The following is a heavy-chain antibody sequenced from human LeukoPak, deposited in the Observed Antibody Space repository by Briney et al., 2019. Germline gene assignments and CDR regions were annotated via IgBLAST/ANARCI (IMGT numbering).Heavy chain of an antibody. CDR1: GGSISNYY. CDR3: ASGRDGYTYDAFDI. Sequence: PSETLSLTYTVSGGSISNYYWNWIRQPPGKGLEWIGYISYSGSTNYNPSLKSRVTISVDTSKNQFSLKLSSVTAADTAVYYCASGRDGYTYDAFDIWGQGTMVTVSS. V-gene: IGHV4-59*01. J-gene: IGHJ3*02. CDR2: ISYSGST. D-gene: IGHD5-24*01.